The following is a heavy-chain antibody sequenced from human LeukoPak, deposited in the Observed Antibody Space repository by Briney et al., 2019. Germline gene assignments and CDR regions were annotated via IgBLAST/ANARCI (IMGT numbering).Heavy chain of an antibody. Sequence: GGSLRLSCAASGFTFSSYWMSWVRQAPGKGLEWVANINQDGSVKYYVDSVKGRFTISRDNAKNSLYLRVNSLRAEDTAIYYCARIGYSSSSMDYWGQGTLVTVSS. CDR2: INQDGSVK. CDR1: GFTFSSYW. V-gene: IGHV3-7*01. J-gene: IGHJ4*02. CDR3: ARIGYSSSSMDY. D-gene: IGHD6-6*01.